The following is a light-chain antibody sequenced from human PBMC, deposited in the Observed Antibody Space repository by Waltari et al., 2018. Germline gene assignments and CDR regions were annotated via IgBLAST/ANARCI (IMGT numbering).Light chain of an antibody. Sequence: EIVLTQSPGTLSLSPGERATVSCRASQSISKYFAWYRLKPGQAPRLLIDDASKRATGIPDRFSGSGSGTDFSLTISRLEPEDFAVYYCQHYVRLPVTFGQGTKVEIK. CDR3: QHYVRLPVT. CDR2: DAS. V-gene: IGKV3-20*01. J-gene: IGKJ1*01. CDR1: QSISKY.